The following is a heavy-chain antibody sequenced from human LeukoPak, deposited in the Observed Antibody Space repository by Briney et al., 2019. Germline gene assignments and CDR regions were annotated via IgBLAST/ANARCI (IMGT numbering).Heavy chain of an antibody. V-gene: IGHV4-39*01. Sequence: PSETLSLTCTVSGGSISSSSYYWGWIRQPPGKGLGWIGSIYYSGSTYYNPSLKSRFTISVDTSKNQFSRKLSSVTAADTAVYYCARIAGASDYWGQGTLVTVSS. D-gene: IGHD1-26*01. CDR2: IYYSGST. CDR1: GGSISSSSYY. CDR3: ARIAGASDY. J-gene: IGHJ4*02.